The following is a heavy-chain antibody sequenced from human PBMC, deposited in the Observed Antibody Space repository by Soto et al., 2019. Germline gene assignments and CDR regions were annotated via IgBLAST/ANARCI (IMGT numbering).Heavy chain of an antibody. CDR2: INSDGSST. CDR3: ARVGYCARGVCPNFDF. CDR1: GFAFSTYG. V-gene: IGHV3-74*01. D-gene: IGHD2-8*01. J-gene: IGHJ4*02. Sequence: GGSLRLSCAATGFAFSTYGMHWVRRAPGKGLVWVSRINSDGSSTSYADSVKGRFTISRDNARNTLYLQMNSLRDEDTAVYYCARVGYCARGVCPNFDFWGQGTLVTVSS.